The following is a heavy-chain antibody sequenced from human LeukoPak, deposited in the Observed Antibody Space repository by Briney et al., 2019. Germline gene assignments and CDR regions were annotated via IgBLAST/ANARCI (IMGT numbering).Heavy chain of an antibody. J-gene: IGHJ6*03. Sequence: ASVKVSCKASGYTFTGYYMHWVRQAPGQGLEWMGWINPNSGGTNYAQKFQGRVTMTRDTSISTAYMELSRLRSDDTAVYYCARSYSSGHDYYYYYMDVWGKGTTVTVSS. V-gene: IGHV1-2*02. CDR2: INPNSGGT. CDR1: GYTFTGYY. CDR3: ARSYSSGHDYYYYYMDV. D-gene: IGHD6-19*01.